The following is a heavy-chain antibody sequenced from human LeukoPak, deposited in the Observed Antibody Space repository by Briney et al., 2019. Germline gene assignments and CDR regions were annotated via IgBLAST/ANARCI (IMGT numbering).Heavy chain of an antibody. V-gene: IGHV3-30*04. CDR3: ARDSLPGIAAAGTFDY. D-gene: IGHD6-13*01. Sequence: PGRSLRLSCAASGFTFSSYAMHWVRQAPGKGLEWVAVISYDGSNKYYADSVKGRFTISRDNSKNTLYLQMNSLRAEDTAVYYCARDSLPGIAAAGTFDYWGQGTLVTVSS. J-gene: IGHJ4*02. CDR1: GFTFSSYA. CDR2: ISYDGSNK.